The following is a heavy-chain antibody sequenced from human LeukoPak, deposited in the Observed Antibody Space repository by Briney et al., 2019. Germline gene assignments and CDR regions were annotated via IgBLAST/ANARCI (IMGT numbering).Heavy chain of an antibody. V-gene: IGHV1-2*02. D-gene: IGHD6-19*01. CDR2: INPNSGGT. CDR1: GYTFTGYY. Sequence: ASVRVSCKASGYTFTGYYMHWVRQAPGQGLEWMGWINPNSGGTNYAQKFQGRVTMTRDTSISTAYMELSRLRSDDTAVYYCARGAVAGTSFDYWGQGTLVTVSS. J-gene: IGHJ4*02. CDR3: ARGAVAGTSFDY.